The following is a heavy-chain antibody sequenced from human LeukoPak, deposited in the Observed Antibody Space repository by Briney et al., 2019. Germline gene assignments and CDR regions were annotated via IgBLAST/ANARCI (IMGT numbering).Heavy chain of an antibody. V-gene: IGHV1-2*06. CDR2: INVKSGAT. CDR3: ARVGRESSTGWLDY. Sequence: RASVKVSCKASGYTFIDYYFNWVRQAPGQGPEWMGRINVKSGATDYAQKFQGRVTVARDTSISTAYMVLSSLRSDDTAVYYCARVGRESSTGWLDYWGQGTLVTVSS. J-gene: IGHJ4*02. CDR1: GYTFIDYY. D-gene: IGHD6-19*01.